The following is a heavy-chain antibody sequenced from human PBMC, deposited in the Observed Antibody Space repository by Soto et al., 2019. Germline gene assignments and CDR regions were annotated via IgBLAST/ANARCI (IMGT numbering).Heavy chain of an antibody. CDR2: INHSGST. Sequence: QVQLQQWGAGLLKPSETLSLTCAVYGGSFSGYYWSWIRQPPGKGLEWIGEINHSGSTNYNPSLKRRVTISVDTSKNQFSLKLSSVTAADTAVYYCARGTVLSIGEENYFDYWGQGTLVTVSS. D-gene: IGHD3-10*01. V-gene: IGHV4-34*01. CDR1: GGSFSGYY. CDR3: ARGTVLSIGEENYFDY. J-gene: IGHJ4*02.